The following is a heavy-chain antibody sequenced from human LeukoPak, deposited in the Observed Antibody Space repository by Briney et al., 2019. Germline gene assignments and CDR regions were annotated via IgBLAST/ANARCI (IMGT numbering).Heavy chain of an antibody. Sequence: GESLKISCKGSGYSFTEYWIGWVRQMPGKGLEWMGMFYAGDSETSYSPSFQGQVTISVDTSISTAYLQWSSLKASDTAIYYCARRYCSANSCYAYFDYWGQGTLVTVSS. V-gene: IGHV5-51*01. CDR2: FYAGDSET. CDR1: GYSFTEYW. J-gene: IGHJ4*02. CDR3: ARRYCSANSCYAYFDY. D-gene: IGHD2-2*01.